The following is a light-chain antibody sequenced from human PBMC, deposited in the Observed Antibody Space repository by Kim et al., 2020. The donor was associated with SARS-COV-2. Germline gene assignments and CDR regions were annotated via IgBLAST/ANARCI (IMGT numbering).Light chain of an antibody. V-gene: IGKV1-9*01. CDR2: AAS. CDR3: QQLDSYPLS. CDR1: QGIGTY. Sequence: DIQLTQSPSFLSASVGDRVTITCRASQGIGTYLTWFQQKPGKAPILLIYAASTLQSGVPSRFSGSGSGTEFTLTISSLQPEDFATYYCQQLDSYPLSFGGGTKVEIK. J-gene: IGKJ4*01.